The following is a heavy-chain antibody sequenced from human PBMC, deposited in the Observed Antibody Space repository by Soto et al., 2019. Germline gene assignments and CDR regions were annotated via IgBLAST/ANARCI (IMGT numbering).Heavy chain of an antibody. D-gene: IGHD1-26*01. CDR1: GFTFSSYS. CDR2: ISSSGNTI. CDR3: ARPCAPGGSYPNWFDP. V-gene: IGHV3-48*02. Sequence: EVQLVESGGGLVQPGGSLRLSCAASGFTFSSYSMNWVRQAPGKGLEWDSYISSSGNTIHYADSVKGRFTISRDNAKNSLYLQMNSLRDEDTAVYYCARPCAPGGSYPNWFDPWGQGTLVTVSS. J-gene: IGHJ5*02.